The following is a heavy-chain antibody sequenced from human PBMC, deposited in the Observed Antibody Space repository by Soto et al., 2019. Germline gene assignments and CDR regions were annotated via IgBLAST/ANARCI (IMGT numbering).Heavy chain of an antibody. D-gene: IGHD4-17*01. V-gene: IGHV1-69*13. CDR2: IIPIFGTA. J-gene: IGHJ6*02. Sequence: SVKVSCKASGGTFSSYAISWVRQAPGQGLEWMGGIIPIFGTANYAQKFQGRVTITADESTSTAYMELSSLRSEDTAVYYCARVEHMTTVTKRRYYYYYGMDVWGQGTTVTVS. CDR3: ARVEHMTTVTKRRYYYYYGMDV. CDR1: GGTFSSYA.